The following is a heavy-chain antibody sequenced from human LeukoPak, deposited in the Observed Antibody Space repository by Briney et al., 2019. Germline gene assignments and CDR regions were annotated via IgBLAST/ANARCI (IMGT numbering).Heavy chain of an antibody. D-gene: IGHD5-24*01. J-gene: IGHJ4*02. CDR2: RSSRGSTI. CDR1: GFTFSSYE. Sequence: QSGGSLRLSCAASGFTFSSYEVNWVRRAPGKGLEWISYRSSRGSTIYYADSVKGRFTISRDNAKNPLYLQMNSLRAEDTAVYYCASGAYRDDFDYWGQGTLVTV. V-gene: IGHV3-48*03. CDR3: ASGAYRDDFDY.